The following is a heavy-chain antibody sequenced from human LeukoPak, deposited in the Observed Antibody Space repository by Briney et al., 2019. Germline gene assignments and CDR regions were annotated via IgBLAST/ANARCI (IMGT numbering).Heavy chain of an antibody. V-gene: IGHV3-30*04. CDR1: GFTLSSYA. CDR2: ISYDGSNK. D-gene: IGHD2-21*01. CDR3: ARGAIARNWFDP. J-gene: IGHJ5*02. Sequence: GRSLRLSCAASGFTLSSYAMHWVRQAPGKGLEWVAVISYDGSNKYYADSVKGRFTISRDNSKNTLYLQMNSLRAEDTAVYYCARGAIARNWFDPWGQGTLVTVSS.